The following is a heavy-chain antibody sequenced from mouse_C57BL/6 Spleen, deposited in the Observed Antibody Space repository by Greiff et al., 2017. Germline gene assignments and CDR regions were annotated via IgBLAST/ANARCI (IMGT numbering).Heavy chain of an antibody. Sequence: EVKVVESGGGLVKPGGSLKLSCAASGFTFSSYAMSWVRQTPEKRLEWVATISDGGSYTYYPDNVKGRFTISRDNAKNNLYLQMSQLKAEDTAMYYCARGGAELFFDYWGQGTTLTVSS. V-gene: IGHV5-4*03. CDR3: ARGGAELFFDY. CDR1: GFTFSSYA. CDR2: ISDGGSYT. J-gene: IGHJ2*01.